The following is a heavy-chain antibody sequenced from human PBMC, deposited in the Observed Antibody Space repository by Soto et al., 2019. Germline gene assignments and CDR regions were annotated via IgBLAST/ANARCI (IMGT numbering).Heavy chain of an antibody. V-gene: IGHV3-33*01. D-gene: IGHD3-3*01. CDR2: IWYDGRNT. CDR1: GFTFSSYG. J-gene: IGHJ4*02. CDR3: ARWSYLDY. Sequence: HPGGSLRLSCAASGFTFSSYGLHWVRQAPGKGLEWVAVIWYDGRNTYYADSVKGRFTISRDNSKNTLYLQMNSLRADDTAMYYCARWSYLDYWGQGTRVTVSS.